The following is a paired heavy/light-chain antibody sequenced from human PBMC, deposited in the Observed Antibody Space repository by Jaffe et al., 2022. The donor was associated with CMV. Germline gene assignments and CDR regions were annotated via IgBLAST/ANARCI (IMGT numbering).Light chain of an antibody. CDR3: CSYAGTTFL. J-gene: IGLJ2*01. V-gene: IGLV2-23*02. CDR2: EVN. CDR1: SSDVGSYNL. Sequence: QSALTQPASVSGSPGQSITISCTGTSSDVGSYNLVSWYQQHPGKAPKVMIYEVNKRPSGVSNRFSGSKSGNTASLTISGLQAEDEADYYCCSYAGTTFLFGGGTRLTVL.
Heavy chain of an antibody. V-gene: IGHV3-48*02. CDR3: ARVFFAYSYGYFGSWDWFDP. D-gene: IGHD5-18*01. CDR1: GFTFSTFG. J-gene: IGHJ5*02. CDR2: ISSGSSTI. Sequence: EVQLVESGGGLVQPGGSLRLSCAASGFTFSTFGMNWVRQAPGKGLEWISYISSGSSTIYYADSVKGRFTISRDNAKNSLYLQMNSLRDEDTAVYYCARVFFAYSYGYFGSWDWFDPWGQGTLVTVSS.